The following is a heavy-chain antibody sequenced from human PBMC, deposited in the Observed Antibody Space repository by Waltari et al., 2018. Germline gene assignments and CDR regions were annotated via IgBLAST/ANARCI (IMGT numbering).Heavy chain of an antibody. V-gene: IGHV3-53*01. Sequence: EVQLVESGGGLIQPGGSLRLSCAASGFTVSSNSMSWVRQAPGKGLEWVSVIYSGGSTYYADSVKGRFTISRDNSKNTLYLQMNSLRAEDTAVYYCARGGIHYYDSSGLGGWGQGTLVTVSS. CDR1: GFTVSSNS. CDR3: ARGGIHYYDSSGLGG. D-gene: IGHD3-22*01. CDR2: IYSGGST. J-gene: IGHJ4*02.